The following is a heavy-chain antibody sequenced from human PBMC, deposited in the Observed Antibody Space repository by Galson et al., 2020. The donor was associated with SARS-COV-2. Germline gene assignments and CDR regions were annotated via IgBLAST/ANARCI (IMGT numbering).Heavy chain of an antibody. V-gene: IGHV3-48*02. Sequence: GESLKISCAASGSTFSSYNMNWVRQAPGKGLEWVSFITSSSTTYYADSVKGRFTIARDNANNPVYLQVSVLRDDDTALYYWSGGLSRSWPFSDFGGQGALVIFSS. CDR3: SGGLSRSWPFSDF. CDR1: GSTFSSYN. J-gene: IGHJ4*02. CDR2: ITSSSTT. D-gene: IGHD6-13*01.